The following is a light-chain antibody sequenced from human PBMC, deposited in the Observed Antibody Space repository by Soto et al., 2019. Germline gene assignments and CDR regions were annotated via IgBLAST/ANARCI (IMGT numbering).Light chain of an antibody. V-gene: IGLV2-14*01. CDR3: SSFSSTSTLYV. Sequence: QSALTQPLSASGSPGQSVTISCTGTSSDVGGYNYVSWYQQHPGKAPKLMIYEVNNRPSGVSSRFSGSKSGNTASLTVSGLQAEDEANYYCSSFSSTSTLYVFGTGTKVTVL. CDR2: EVN. CDR1: SSDVGGYNY. J-gene: IGLJ1*01.